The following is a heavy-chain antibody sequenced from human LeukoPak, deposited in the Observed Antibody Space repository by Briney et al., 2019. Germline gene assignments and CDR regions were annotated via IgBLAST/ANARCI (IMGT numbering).Heavy chain of an antibody. J-gene: IGHJ4*02. CDR3: ARSNSGCDSFDY. CDR2: INTNTRNP. D-gene: IGHD6-19*01. V-gene: IGHV7-4-1*02. CDR1: GYTFTTHG. Sequence: GASVNVSFKASGYTFTTHGMNRVRQAPGQGGERMGWINTNTRNPTYAQGLKGRVVFSLDSSVSTAYLQITSLQAEDTAVYYCARSNSGCDSFDYWGQGTLVTVSS.